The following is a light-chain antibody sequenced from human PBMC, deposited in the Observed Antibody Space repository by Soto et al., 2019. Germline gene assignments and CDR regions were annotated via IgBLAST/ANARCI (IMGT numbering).Light chain of an antibody. Sequence: QSVLTQPPSASGSPVQSVTISCTGSNNDIGGYTYVSWYQQLPGKAPKLIIYEVNTRPSGIPDRFSGSKSGNTASLTVSGRQHEDEAEDFCSSYSRSINYVFGTGTKVTVL. CDR1: NNDIGGYTY. CDR3: SSYSRSINYV. V-gene: IGLV2-8*01. CDR2: EVN. J-gene: IGLJ1*01.